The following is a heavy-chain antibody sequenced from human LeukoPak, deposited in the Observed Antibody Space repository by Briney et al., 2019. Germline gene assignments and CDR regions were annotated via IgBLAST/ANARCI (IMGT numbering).Heavy chain of an antibody. CDR2: ISSSSSYI. CDR3: ARETQGVIVEEADAFDI. V-gene: IGHV3-21*01. J-gene: IGHJ3*02. D-gene: IGHD3-22*01. CDR1: GFTFSSYS. Sequence: GGSLRLSCAASGFTFSSYSMNWVRQAPGKGLEWVSSISSSSSYIYYADSVKGRFTISRDNAKNSLYLQMNSLRDEDTAVYYCARETQGVIVEEADAFDIWGQGTMVTVSS.